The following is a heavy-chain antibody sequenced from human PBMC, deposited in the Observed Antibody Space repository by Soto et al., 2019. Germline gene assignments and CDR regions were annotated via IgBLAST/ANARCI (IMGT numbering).Heavy chain of an antibody. V-gene: IGHV4-31*03. J-gene: IGHJ5*02. CDR3: ARERHNNFFDP. CDR2: LYYSGCT. CDR1: GASMSSGGYY. Sequence: QVQLQESGPGLVKPSQTLSLTCTVSGASMSSGGYYWTWIRQSPGKGLEWIGYLYYSGCTYYNPSLESRVAISLDTSRSQFSLTLHSVTAADTAIYYCARERHNNFFDPWGQGTLVTVSS.